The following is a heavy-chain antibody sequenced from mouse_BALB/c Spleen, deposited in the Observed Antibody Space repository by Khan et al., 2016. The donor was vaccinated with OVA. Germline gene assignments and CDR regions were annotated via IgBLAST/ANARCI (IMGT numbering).Heavy chain of an antibody. D-gene: IGHD2-1*01. Sequence: QVQLQQSGAELVKPGASVKLSCKTSGYTFTNYWIQWVKQRPGQGLGWIGEIFPGTGTTYYNEDFKAKATLTIDTSSSTAYMQLNSLTSEDSAVYFWARGYFGNYEFAYWGQGTLVTVSA. CDR3: ARGYFGNYEFAY. V-gene: IGHV1S132*01. J-gene: IGHJ3*01. CDR2: IFPGTGTT. CDR1: GYTFTNYW.